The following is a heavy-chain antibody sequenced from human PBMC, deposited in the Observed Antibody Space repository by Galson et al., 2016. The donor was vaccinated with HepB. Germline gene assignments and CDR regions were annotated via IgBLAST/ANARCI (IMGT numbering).Heavy chain of an antibody. Sequence: SLRLSCAASGFTFSNYAMSWVRQAPGKGLEWVSGISGSGSSTYYPDSVKGRFTISRDNSKNLLYVHMNSLRAEDTDVYYCAKDCLQYFDWLFPDTFDIWGQGTLLTVSS. V-gene: IGHV3-23*01. D-gene: IGHD3-9*01. CDR1: GFTFSNYA. CDR2: ISGSGSST. J-gene: IGHJ3*02. CDR3: AKDCLQYFDWLFPDTFDI.